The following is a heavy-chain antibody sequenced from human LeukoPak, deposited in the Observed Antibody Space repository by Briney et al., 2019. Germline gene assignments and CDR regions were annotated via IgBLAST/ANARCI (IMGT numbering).Heavy chain of an antibody. J-gene: IGHJ4*02. Sequence: PGRSLRLSCAASGFTFSSYGMHWVRQAPGKGLEWVAVISYDGSNKYYADSVKGRFTISRDNSKNTLYLQMNSLRAEDTAVYYCATNREYSSSWWSLGDDPHRFDYWGQGTLVTVSS. CDR2: ISYDGSNK. D-gene: IGHD6-13*01. CDR3: ATNREYSSSWWSLGDDPHRFDY. CDR1: GFTFSSYG. V-gene: IGHV3-30*03.